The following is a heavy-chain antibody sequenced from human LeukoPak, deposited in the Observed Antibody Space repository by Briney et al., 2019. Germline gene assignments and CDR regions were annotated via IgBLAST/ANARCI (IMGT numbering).Heavy chain of an antibody. CDR2: IIPIFGTA. V-gene: IGHV1-69*13. CDR3: AREVGATISLDY. CDR1: GGTFSSYA. D-gene: IGHD1-26*01. Sequence: ASVEVSCKASGGTFSSYAISWVRQAPGQGLEWMGGIIPIFGTANYAQKFQGRVTITADESTSTAYMELSSLRSEGTAVYYCAREVGATISLDYWGQGTLVTVSA. J-gene: IGHJ4*02.